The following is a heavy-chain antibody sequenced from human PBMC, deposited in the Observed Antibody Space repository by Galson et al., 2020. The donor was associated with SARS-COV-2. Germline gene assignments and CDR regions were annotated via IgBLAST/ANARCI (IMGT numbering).Heavy chain of an antibody. Sequence: SQTLSLTCTVSGGSISSYYWSWIRQPPGKGLEWIGYIYYSGSTNYNPSLKSRVTISVDTSKNQFSLKLSSVTAADTAVYYCARTSLRFLEWPHDAFDIWGQGTMVTVSS. CDR1: GGSISSYY. J-gene: IGHJ3*02. CDR2: IYYSGST. D-gene: IGHD3-3*01. CDR3: ARTSLRFLEWPHDAFDI. V-gene: IGHV4-59*01.